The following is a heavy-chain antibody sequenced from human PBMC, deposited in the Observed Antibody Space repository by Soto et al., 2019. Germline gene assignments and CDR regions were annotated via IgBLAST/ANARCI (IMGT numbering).Heavy chain of an antibody. CDR2: INSDGRT. CDR3: ARQGRYRTSSGDDVFDL. J-gene: IGHJ3*01. Sequence: QLQLQESGPGLVKPSETLSLTCTVSGGSINSPIYYWAWVRQPPGKVLEWIGSINSDGRTYYNPALASRLAMSVDTPKNQLSLNLSSVTAADTAVYYCARQGRYRTSSGDDVFDLWGPGTMVTASS. D-gene: IGHD6-6*01. CDR1: GGSINSPIYY. V-gene: IGHV4-39*01.